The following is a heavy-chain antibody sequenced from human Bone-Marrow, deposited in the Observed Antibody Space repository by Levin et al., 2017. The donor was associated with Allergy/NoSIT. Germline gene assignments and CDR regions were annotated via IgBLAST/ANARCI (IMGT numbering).Heavy chain of an antibody. J-gene: IGHJ4*02. V-gene: IGHV3-64D*06. CDR3: SNFFDS. D-gene: IGHD2/OR15-2a*01. CDR1: GFTFNSYA. Sequence: PGGSLRLSCSASGFTFNSYAMHWVRQAPGKGLEYVSAITSNGGSTYYADSVNGRFTISRDNSKNTLYLQMSSLRAEDTAVYYCSNFFDSWGQGTLVTVSS. CDR2: ITSNGGST.